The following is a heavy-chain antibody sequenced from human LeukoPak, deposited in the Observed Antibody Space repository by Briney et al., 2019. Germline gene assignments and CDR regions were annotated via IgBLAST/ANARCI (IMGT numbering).Heavy chain of an antibody. D-gene: IGHD4-17*01. CDR2: INGDESST. CDR3: ARDHGDYYFDD. J-gene: IGHJ4*02. CDR1: GFTFSSHW. Sequence: GGSLRLSCAASGFTFSSHWMHWVRQAPGKGLMWVSRINGDESSTNYADSVKGRFTISRDNAKNTLYLQMNSLRAEDTAVCFCARDHGDYYFDDWGQGTLVTVSS. V-gene: IGHV3-74*01.